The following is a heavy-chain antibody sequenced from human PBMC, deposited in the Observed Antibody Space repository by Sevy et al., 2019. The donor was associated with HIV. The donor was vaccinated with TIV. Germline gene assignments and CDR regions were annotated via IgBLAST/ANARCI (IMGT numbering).Heavy chain of an antibody. CDR3: ARGPEWELTSFLSH. CDR1: GFAFRTYA. CDR2: ISSNGDNA. Sequence: GGSLRLSRAASGFAFRTYAFHWVRQAPGRGLEWVGLISSNGDNAFYANSVRGRFTISRDNSMNTLYLELNNLTPDDTAVYYCARGPEWELTSFLSHWGQGTLVTVSS. J-gene: IGHJ4*02. D-gene: IGHD3-9*01. V-gene: IGHV3-30-3*01.